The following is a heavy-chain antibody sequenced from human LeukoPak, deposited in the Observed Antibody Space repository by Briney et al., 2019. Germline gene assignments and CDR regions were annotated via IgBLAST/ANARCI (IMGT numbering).Heavy chain of an antibody. CDR2: ISYDGGSK. D-gene: IGHD2-8*02. V-gene: IGHV3-30*03. CDR1: GFTFSSYG. CDR3: SAWSRSYYFDY. Sequence: QPGRSLRLSCAASGFTFSSYGMHWVRQAPGKGLEWVAVISYDGGSKYYADSVKGRFTISRDNSKNTLYLQMNSLRAEDTAVYYCSAWSRSYYFDYWGQGTLVTVSS. J-gene: IGHJ4*02.